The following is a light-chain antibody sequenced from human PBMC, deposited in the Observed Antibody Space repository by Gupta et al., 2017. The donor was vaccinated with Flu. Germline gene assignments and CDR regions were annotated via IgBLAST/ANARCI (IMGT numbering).Light chain of an antibody. Sequence: EILLTQSPGTLSLSPGERATLSCRASQTVSSNSLAWYQQKSGQAPWLLMYGASSRATGIPDRFSGSGSGTDFTLTISRLEPEDFAVYYCQQDGRSPLTFGGGTKVEIK. V-gene: IGKV3-20*01. J-gene: IGKJ4*01. CDR3: QQDGRSPLT. CDR1: QTVSSNS. CDR2: GAS.